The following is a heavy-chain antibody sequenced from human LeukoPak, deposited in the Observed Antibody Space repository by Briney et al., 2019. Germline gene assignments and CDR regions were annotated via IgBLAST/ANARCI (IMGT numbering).Heavy chain of an antibody. D-gene: IGHD1-26*01. V-gene: IGHV1-69*05. CDR1: GGTFSSYA. J-gene: IGHJ3*02. Sequence: ASVKVSCKVSGGTFSSYAISWVRHAPGQGLEWMGRIIPLFGIPNYAQTFQGRVTSSTDESTSTSYMELSSLRSEDTAVYYCERDGGDIEGATTGAFDIWGQGTMVTVSS. CDR3: ERDGGDIEGATTGAFDI. CDR2: IIPLFGIP.